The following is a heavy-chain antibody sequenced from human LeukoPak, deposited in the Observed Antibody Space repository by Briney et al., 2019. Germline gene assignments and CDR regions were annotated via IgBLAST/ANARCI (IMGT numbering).Heavy chain of an antibody. CDR3: AKDMSGLGNNYFDY. V-gene: IGHV3-23*01. J-gene: IGHJ4*02. CDR2: ISGSGGST. CDR1: GFTFSSYA. D-gene: IGHD3-10*02. Sequence: GGSLRLSCAASGFTFSSYAMSWVRQAPGKGLEWVSAISGSGGSTYYADSVKGRFTISRDNAKNSLYLQMNSLRAEDTALYYCAKDMSGLGNNYFDYWGQGTLVTVSS.